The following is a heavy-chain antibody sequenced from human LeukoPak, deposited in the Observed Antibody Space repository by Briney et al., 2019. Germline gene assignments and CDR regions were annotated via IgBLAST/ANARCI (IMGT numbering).Heavy chain of an antibody. CDR1: GGSISSSSDY. CDR2: FYNSGST. J-gene: IGHJ6*03. CDR3: ARHLREVRGVITLYYYYYMDV. D-gene: IGHD3-10*01. V-gene: IGHV4-39*01. Sequence: SETLSLTCTVSGGSISSSSDYWVWIRQPPGKGLEWVGNFYNSGSTYYNPSLKSRVTISVDTSKNQFSLKLSSVTAADTAVYYSARHLREVRGVITLYYYYYMDVWGKGTTVTVSS.